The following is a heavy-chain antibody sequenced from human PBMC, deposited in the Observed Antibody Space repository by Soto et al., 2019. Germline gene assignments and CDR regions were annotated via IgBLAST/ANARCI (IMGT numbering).Heavy chain of an antibody. J-gene: IGHJ4*02. CDR3: AKDRKNNRPGHRFPAF. Sequence: ASVKVSCKASGYTFNNYGISWVRQAPGQGLEWMGWISAYNGNTNYAQKVQGGVTMTTDTFKSTAYMELRSLRSDDTAVYYCAKDRKNNRPGHRFPAFGGQETLVTVSS. V-gene: IGHV1-18*01. CDR2: ISAYNGNT. CDR1: GYTFNNYG. D-gene: IGHD1-20*01.